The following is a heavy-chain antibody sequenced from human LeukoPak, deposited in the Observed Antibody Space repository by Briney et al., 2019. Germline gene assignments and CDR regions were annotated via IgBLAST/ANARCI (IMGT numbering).Heavy chain of an antibody. CDR2: IYHSGST. D-gene: IGHD6-13*01. V-gene: IGHV4-38-2*02. J-gene: IGHJ4*02. CDR1: GYSISSGYY. Sequence: SETLSLTCTVSGYSISSGYYWGWIRQPPGKGLEWIGSIYHSGSTYYNPSLKSRVTISVDTSKNQFSLQLNSVTPEDTAVYYCARGWEPYSSSLDSWGQGTLVSVSS. CDR3: ARGWEPYSSSLDS.